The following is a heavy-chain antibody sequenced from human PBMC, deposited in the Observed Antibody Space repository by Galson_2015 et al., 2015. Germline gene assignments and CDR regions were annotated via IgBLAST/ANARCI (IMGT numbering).Heavy chain of an antibody. CDR1: GYTFTSYY. CDR2: INTSGGST. D-gene: IGHD3-22*01. V-gene: IGHV1-46*01. Sequence: SVKVSCKASGYTFTSYYMHWVRQAPGQGLEWMGIINTSGGSTYYAQKFQGGVTMSRDTSTSTVYMELSSLRSEDTAVYYCARRGHYYDSSGYPARSGLDSWGQGTLVTVSS. CDR3: ARRGHYYDSSGYPARSGLDS. J-gene: IGHJ4*02.